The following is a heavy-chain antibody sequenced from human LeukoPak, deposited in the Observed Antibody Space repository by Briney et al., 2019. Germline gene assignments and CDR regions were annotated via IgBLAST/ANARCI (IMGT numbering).Heavy chain of an antibody. CDR3: AKSDTVGGDY. D-gene: IGHD1-26*01. CDR1: GFTFSSYG. J-gene: IGHJ4*02. Sequence: PGGSLRLSCAASGFTFSSYGMHWVRQAPGKGLEWVAFIRNDGSDKYYADSVKGRFTISRDNSMHTLYLQMNSLRAEDTAVYYCAKSDTVGGDYWGQGTLVTVSS. CDR2: IRNDGSDK. V-gene: IGHV3-30*02.